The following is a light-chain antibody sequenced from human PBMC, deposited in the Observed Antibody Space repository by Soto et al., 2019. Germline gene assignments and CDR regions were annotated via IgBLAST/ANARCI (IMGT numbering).Light chain of an antibody. CDR3: SSYTSTSTYV. CDR1: SSDVGGYNY. CDR2: DVS. J-gene: IGLJ1*01. V-gene: IGLV2-14*03. Sequence: QSVLTQPASVSRSPGQSITISCTGTSSDVGGYNYVSWYQQHPGKAPKLIIYDVSNRPSGVSNRFSGSKSGNTASLTISGLQAEDDNDYYCSSYTSTSTYVFGTGTKVTVL.